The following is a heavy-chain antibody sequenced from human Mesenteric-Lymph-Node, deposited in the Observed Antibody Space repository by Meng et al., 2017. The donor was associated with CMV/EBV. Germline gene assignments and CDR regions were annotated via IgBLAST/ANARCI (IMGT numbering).Heavy chain of an antibody. CDR2: INHSGST. V-gene: IGHV4-34*01. J-gene: IGHJ4*02. CDR3: ARGKGWFGEIDY. Sequence: LTCAVYGGSFSGYYWSWIRQPPGKGLEWIGEINHSGSTNYNPSLKSRVTISVDTSKNQFSLKLSSVTAADTAVYYCARGKGWFGEIDYWGQGTLVTVSS. CDR1: GGSFSGYY. D-gene: IGHD3-10*01.